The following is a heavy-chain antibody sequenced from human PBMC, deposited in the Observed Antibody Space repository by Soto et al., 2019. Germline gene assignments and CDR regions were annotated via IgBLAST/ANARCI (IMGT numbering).Heavy chain of an antibody. CDR2: XNPNSGVT. CDR3: ARAVVTTTPNFDY. Sequence: XSVKVSCKASGCTFTGHYIHWVRQAPGQGLEWMGWXNPNSGVTKYAKKLKGXXTLTRDTXXXTAYMELSRLRSDDTALYYCARAVVTTTPNFDYWGQGTLVTVS. D-gene: IGHD5-12*01. J-gene: IGHJ4*02. CDR1: GCTFTGHY. V-gene: IGHV1-2*02.